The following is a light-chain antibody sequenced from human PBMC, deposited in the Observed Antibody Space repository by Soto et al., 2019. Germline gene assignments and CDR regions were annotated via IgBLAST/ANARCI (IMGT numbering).Light chain of an antibody. J-gene: IGLJ2*01. CDR1: SSDVGGYKY. CDR2: EVN. V-gene: IGLV2-8*01. Sequence: QSALTQPPSASGSPGQSVTIACTGTSSDVGGYKYVSWYQQHPGKAPKLMIYEVNKRPSGVPDRFSGSKSGHTASLTVSGLQADDEAAYFCSSYAGRNIVLFGGGTKVTVL. CDR3: SSYAGRNIVL.